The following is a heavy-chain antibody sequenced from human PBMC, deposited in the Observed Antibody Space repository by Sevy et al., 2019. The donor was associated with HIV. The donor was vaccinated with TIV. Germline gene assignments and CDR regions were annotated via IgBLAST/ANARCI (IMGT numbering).Heavy chain of an antibody. Sequence: GGSLRLSCAASGFTFSDYAMSWVRQAPGKGLEWVSGINWSGSNTGYADSVKGRFTISRDDAKNSLYLQMKSLRAEDTALYYCARNTYYLDTTGFGAFGLWGQGTLVTVSS. CDR1: GFTFSDYA. D-gene: IGHD3-22*01. J-gene: IGHJ3*01. CDR3: ARNTYYLDTTGFGAFGL. V-gene: IGHV3-20*04. CDR2: INWSGSNT.